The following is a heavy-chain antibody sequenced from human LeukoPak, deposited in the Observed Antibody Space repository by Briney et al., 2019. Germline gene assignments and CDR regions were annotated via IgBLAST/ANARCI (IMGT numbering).Heavy chain of an antibody. V-gene: IGHV4-38-2*02. Sequence: TSETLSLTCTVSGYSISSGYYWSWIRQPPGKGLEWIGEINHSGSTNYNPSLKSRVTISVDTSKNQFSLKLSSVTAADTAVYYCARGGTYSSGWYAKYYYYMDVWGKGTTVTVSS. CDR2: INHSGST. D-gene: IGHD6-19*01. J-gene: IGHJ6*03. CDR3: ARGGTYSSGWYAKYYYYMDV. CDR1: GYSISSGYY.